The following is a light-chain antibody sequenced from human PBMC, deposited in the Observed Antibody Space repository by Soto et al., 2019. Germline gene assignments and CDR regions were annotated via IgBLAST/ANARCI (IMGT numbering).Light chain of an antibody. J-gene: IGKJ1*01. V-gene: IGKV2-28*01. Sequence: DIVLTQSPLSLPVTPGEPASISCRSSQSLLHSNGNIYLDGYLQKPVQSPHLLIYLGSIRASWVPDRFSGSGSGTDCTLKITRVEAEDVGVYYCMQAIQAPRTFGLGTKGEIK. CDR2: LGS. CDR3: MQAIQAPRT. CDR1: QSLLHSNGNIY.